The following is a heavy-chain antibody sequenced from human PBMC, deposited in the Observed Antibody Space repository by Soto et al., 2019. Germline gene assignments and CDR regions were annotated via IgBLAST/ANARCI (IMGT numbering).Heavy chain of an antibody. CDR3: ARTHYYYDSSGYYYPAPQNFDY. CDR2: IKQDGSEK. D-gene: IGHD3-22*01. CDR1: GFTFSSYW. Sequence: GGSLRLSCAASGFTFSSYWMSWVRQAPGKGLEWVANIKQDGSEKYYVDSVKGRFTISRDNAKNSLYLQMNSLRAEDTAVYYCARTHYYYDSSGYYYPAPQNFDYWGQGTLVTVSS. V-gene: IGHV3-7*05. J-gene: IGHJ4*02.